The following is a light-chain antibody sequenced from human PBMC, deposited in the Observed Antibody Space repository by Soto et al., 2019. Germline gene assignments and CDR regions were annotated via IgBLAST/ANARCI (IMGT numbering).Light chain of an antibody. CDR2: DAF. CDR3: QHYDSPPYT. J-gene: IGKJ2*01. CDR1: QPVSGSY. V-gene: IGKV3D-20*01. Sequence: EIVLTQSPATLSLSPGETPTPSWGAIQPVSGSYLAWYQQKPGLAPRLLIFDAFNRATGIPDRFSGSGSGTDFTLTISRLEPEDFAVYYCQHYDSPPYTFGQGTKVEIK.